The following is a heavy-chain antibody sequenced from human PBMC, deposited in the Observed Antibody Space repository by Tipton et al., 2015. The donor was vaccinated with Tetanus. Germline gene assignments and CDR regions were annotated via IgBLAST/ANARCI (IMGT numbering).Heavy chain of an antibody. V-gene: IGHV6-1*01. CDR3: ARRSFLVRGGYYFDY. CDR2: TYYRSKWYN. D-gene: IGHD6-13*01. Sequence: GLVKPSQTLSLTCAISGDSVSSNSAAWNWIRQSPSRGLEWLGRTYYRSKWYNDYAVSVKSRITINPDTSKNQFSLKLSSVTAADTAVYYCARRSFLVRGGYYFDYWGQGTLVTVSS. J-gene: IGHJ4*02. CDR1: GDSVSSNSAA.